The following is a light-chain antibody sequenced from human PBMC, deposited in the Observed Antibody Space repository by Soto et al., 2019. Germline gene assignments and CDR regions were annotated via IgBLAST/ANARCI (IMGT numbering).Light chain of an antibody. Sequence: EIILTQSPDTLSLSPGERATLSCRASQTVSSNYLAWCQQRPGQAPSLLIYGASTRAAGIPDRFSGSGSGTDFTLTITRLEPEDSAVYFCQQYTGPPTTFGQGTRLENK. V-gene: IGKV3-20*01. CDR1: QTVSSNY. CDR2: GAS. CDR3: QQYTGPPTT. J-gene: IGKJ5*01.